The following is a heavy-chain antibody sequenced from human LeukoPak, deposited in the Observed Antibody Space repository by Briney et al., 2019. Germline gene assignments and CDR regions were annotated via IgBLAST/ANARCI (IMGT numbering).Heavy chain of an antibody. CDR1: GFTFSSYS. Sequence: GGSLRLSCAASGFTFSSYSMNWVRQAPGKGLEWVSSISSSSSYIYHADSVKGRFTISRDNAKNSLYLQMNSLRAEDTAVYYCARGRDGYNLRYWGQGTLVTVSS. J-gene: IGHJ4*02. V-gene: IGHV3-21*01. CDR3: ARGRDGYNLRY. CDR2: ISSSSSYI. D-gene: IGHD5-24*01.